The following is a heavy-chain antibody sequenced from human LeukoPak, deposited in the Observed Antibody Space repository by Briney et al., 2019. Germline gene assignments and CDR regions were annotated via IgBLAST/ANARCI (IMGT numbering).Heavy chain of an antibody. Sequence: GGSLRLSCAASGFTFSTYAMHWVRQAPGKGLEWVAVIPYDGSNKYYADSVKGRFTISKENSKNRLYLQMNSLRAEDTAVYYCARAEGYGGELDSWGQGTLVTVSS. D-gene: IGHD4-23*01. CDR2: IPYDGSNK. J-gene: IGHJ4*02. V-gene: IGHV3-30*04. CDR3: ARAEGYGGELDS. CDR1: GFTFSTYA.